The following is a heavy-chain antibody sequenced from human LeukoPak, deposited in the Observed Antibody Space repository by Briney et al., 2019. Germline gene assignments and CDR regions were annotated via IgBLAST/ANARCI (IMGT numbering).Heavy chain of an antibody. CDR1: GYTFTSYD. V-gene: IGHV1-8*03. D-gene: IGHD2-2*01. CDR3: ARDIVVVPAAHLAYAFDI. Sequence: ASVKVSCKASGYTFTSYDINWVRQATGQGLEWMGWMNPNSGNTGYAQKFQGRITITRNTSISTAYMELSSLRSEDTAVYYCARDIVVVPAAHLAYAFDIWGQGTMVTVSS. CDR2: MNPNSGNT. J-gene: IGHJ3*02.